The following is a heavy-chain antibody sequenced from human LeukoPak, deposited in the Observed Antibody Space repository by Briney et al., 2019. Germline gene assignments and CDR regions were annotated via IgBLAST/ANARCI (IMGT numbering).Heavy chain of an antibody. V-gene: IGHV4-59*01. CDR3: ARVLLSSGSST. D-gene: IGHD3-22*01. CDR1: GASISGCY. CDR2: VYYSGIT. J-gene: IGHJ5*02. Sequence: PSETLSLTCSVSGASISGCYYNWIRQPPGKGLEWIGYVYYSGITNFNPSLKSRVTMSVDTSKNQFSLKVSSVTAADTAVYYCARVLLSSGSSTWGQGTLVTVSS.